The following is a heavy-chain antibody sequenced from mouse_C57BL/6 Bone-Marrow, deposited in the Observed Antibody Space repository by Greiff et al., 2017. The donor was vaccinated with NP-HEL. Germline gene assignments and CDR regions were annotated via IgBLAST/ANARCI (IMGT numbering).Heavy chain of an antibody. CDR3: ARDSPYSYYYGSRGYFDV. CDR2: ISSGSSTI. D-gene: IGHD1-1*01. J-gene: IGHJ1*03. CDR1: GFTFSDYG. Sequence: DVQLVESGGGLVKPGGSLKLSCAASGFTFSDYGMHWVRQAPEKGLAWVAYISSGSSTIYYADTVKGRFTISRDNAKNTLFLQMTSLRSEDTAMYYCARDSPYSYYYGSRGYFDVWGTGTTVTVSS. V-gene: IGHV5-17*01.